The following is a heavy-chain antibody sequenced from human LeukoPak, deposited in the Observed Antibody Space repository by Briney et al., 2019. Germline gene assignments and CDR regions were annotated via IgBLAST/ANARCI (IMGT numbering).Heavy chain of an antibody. Sequence: GKSLRLSCAASGFTFSDYGMHWLRQAPGKGLEWVAVISWNGGEEHYGNSVRGRFTISRDNSKNMVYLQMKSLRAEDTAVYYCAKEQGYTGWLTTGHWGQGALVTVSS. CDR3: AKEQGYTGWLTTGH. V-gene: IGHV3-30*18. CDR1: GFTFSDYG. CDR2: ISWNGGEE. J-gene: IGHJ4*02. D-gene: IGHD6-19*01.